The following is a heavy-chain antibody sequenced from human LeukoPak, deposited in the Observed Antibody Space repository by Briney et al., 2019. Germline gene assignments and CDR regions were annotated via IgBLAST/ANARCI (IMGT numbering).Heavy chain of an antibody. Sequence: GRSLRLSCAASGFTFDDYAMHWVQQAPGKGLEWVSGISWNSGSIGYADSVKGRFTISRDNSKNTLYLQMNSLRAEDTAVYYCAKVNHMVVPYYFDYWGQGTLVTVSS. V-gene: IGHV3-9*01. D-gene: IGHD2-15*01. CDR1: GFTFDDYA. CDR3: AKVNHMVVPYYFDY. J-gene: IGHJ4*02. CDR2: ISWNSGSI.